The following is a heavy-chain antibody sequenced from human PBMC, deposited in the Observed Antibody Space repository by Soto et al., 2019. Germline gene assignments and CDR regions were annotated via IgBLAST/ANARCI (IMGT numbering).Heavy chain of an antibody. D-gene: IGHD3-10*01. CDR3: VRSVVVRGVFTFDG. CDR1: GYTFKTYA. CDR2: INTGNGNV. V-gene: IGHV1-3*04. J-gene: IGHJ4*02. Sequence: QVQLVQSGAEVRKPGASVKVSCKASGYTFKTYAMHWVRQAPGQRLEWMGWINTGNGNVKYSQKFQGRVTFTRDTSASTAYMEVSSLRSEDTAIYYCVRSVVVRGVFTFDGWGQGTLVTVSS.